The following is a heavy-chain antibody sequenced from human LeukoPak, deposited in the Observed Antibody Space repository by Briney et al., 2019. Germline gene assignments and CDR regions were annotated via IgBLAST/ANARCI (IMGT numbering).Heavy chain of an antibody. CDR1: GYTFTDYF. D-gene: IGHD1-26*01. J-gene: IGHJ3*02. CDR2: IKPNSGDT. CDR3: TRDWGPNSGNFHYDGFDI. Sequence: ASVAVSCKASGYTFTDYFIHWVRQAPGQGLEWMGWIKPNSGDTKYAEKFQGRVTITRDTSISTDYMELSRLISDDTAVYYCTRDWGPNSGNFHYDGFDIWGQGTMVTVSS. V-gene: IGHV1-2*02.